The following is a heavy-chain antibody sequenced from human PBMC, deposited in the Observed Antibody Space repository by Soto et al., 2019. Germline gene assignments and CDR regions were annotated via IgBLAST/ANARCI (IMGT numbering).Heavy chain of an antibody. D-gene: IGHD2-15*01. V-gene: IGHV3-30*18. J-gene: IGHJ4*02. CDR2: IPYDGSNK. CDR1: GFTFSSYG. Sequence: GGSLRLSCAASGFTFSSYGMHWVRQAPGKGLEWVAVIPYDGSNKYYADSVKGRFTISRDNSKNTLYLQMNSLRAEDTAVYYCAKDRGSCCLDYWGQGTLVTVSS. CDR3: AKDRGSCCLDY.